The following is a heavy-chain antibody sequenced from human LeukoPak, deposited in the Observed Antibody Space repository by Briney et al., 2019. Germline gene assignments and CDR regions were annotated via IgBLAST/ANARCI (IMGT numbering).Heavy chain of an antibody. J-gene: IGHJ1*01. CDR2: IYTSGST. CDR1: GGSISSYY. D-gene: IGHD6-6*01. Sequence: SETLSLTCTVSGGSISSYYWSWIRQPVGKGLEWIGRIYTSGSTNYNPSLKSRVTMSVDTSKNQFSLKLSSVTAADTAVYYCARGDKGYSSSLFQHWGQGTLVTVSS. V-gene: IGHV4-4*07. CDR3: ARGDKGYSSSLFQH.